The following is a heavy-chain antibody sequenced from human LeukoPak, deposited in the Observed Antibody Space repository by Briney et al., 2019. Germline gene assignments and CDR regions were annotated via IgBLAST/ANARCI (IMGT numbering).Heavy chain of an antibody. D-gene: IGHD3-10*01. V-gene: IGHV4-31*03. CDR3: AAAKYYYGSGSYLDY. J-gene: IGHJ4*02. CDR1: GGSISSGGYY. CDR2: IYYSGST. Sequence: SETLSLTCTVSGGSISSGGYYWSWIRQHPGKGLEWIGYIYYSGSTYYNPSLKSRVTISVDTSKNQFSLKLSSVTAAGTAVYYCAAAKYYYGSGSYLDYWGQGTLVTVSS.